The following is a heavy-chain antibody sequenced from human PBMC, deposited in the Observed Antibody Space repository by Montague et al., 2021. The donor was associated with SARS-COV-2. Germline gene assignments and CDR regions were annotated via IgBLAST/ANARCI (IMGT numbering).Heavy chain of an antibody. CDR3: ARGYSGCEEPTWFDP. CDR1: GGSISSSSYY. D-gene: IGHD5-12*01. V-gene: IGHV4-39*01. Sequence: SETLSLTCTVSGGSISSSSYYWGWIRQPPGKGLEWIGSIYYSGSTYYNPSLKSRVTISVDTSKNQFSLKLSAVTAADTAVYYCARGYSGCEEPTWFDPWGQGTLVTVSS. J-gene: IGHJ5*02. CDR2: IYYSGST.